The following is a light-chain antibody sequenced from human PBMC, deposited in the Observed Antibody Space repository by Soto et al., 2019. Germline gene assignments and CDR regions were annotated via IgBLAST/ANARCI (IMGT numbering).Light chain of an antibody. V-gene: IGKV1-39*01. CDR2: AAS. Sequence: DIQMTQSPSFLSASAGDRVTIFCRASQSIRNFLHWYQQKPGKAPKLLIYAASKLESGVPSRFGGSGSGTDFTITISSVQPEDFATYYCQQSYRHPRTFGLGTRVEIK. CDR1: QSIRNF. CDR3: QQSYRHPRT. J-gene: IGKJ1*01.